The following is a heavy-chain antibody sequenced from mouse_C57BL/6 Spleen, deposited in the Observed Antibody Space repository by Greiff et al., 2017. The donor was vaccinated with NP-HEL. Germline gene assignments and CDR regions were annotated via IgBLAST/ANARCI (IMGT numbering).Heavy chain of an antibody. CDR2: INPSSGYT. V-gene: IGHV1-7*01. J-gene: IGHJ2*01. Sequence: QVQLQQSGAELAKPGASVKLSCKASGYTFTSYWMHWVKQRPGQGLEWIGYINPSSGYTKYNQKFKDKATLTADKSSSTAYMQLSSLTYEDSAVYDCARLDTTVGGYFDYWGQGTTLTVSS. CDR3: ARLDTTVGGYFDY. CDR1: GYTFTSYW. D-gene: IGHD1-1*01.